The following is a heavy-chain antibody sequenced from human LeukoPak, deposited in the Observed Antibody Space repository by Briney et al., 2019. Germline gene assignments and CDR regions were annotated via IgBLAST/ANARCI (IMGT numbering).Heavy chain of an antibody. Sequence: GGSLRLSCAASGFTFSYGMRWVLQAPGKGLEWVAFIRYDGSNKYYADSVKGRFTISRDNSKNTLYLQMNSLRAEDTAVYDCAKGSKEVLFTRDHYMDVWGKGTTVTMSS. V-gene: IGHV3-30*02. CDR2: IRYDGSNK. J-gene: IGHJ6*03. CDR1: GFTFSYG. CDR3: AKGSKEVLFTRDHYMDV. D-gene: IGHD3-3*01.